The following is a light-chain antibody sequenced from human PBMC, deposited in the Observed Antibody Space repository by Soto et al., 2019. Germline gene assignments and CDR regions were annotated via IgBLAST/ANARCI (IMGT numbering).Light chain of an antibody. CDR3: QQYNIWPPLT. Sequence: TVMTQSPATLAVSPGEGSTLSCRASQSVRNNLAWYQQKPGQAPRLLIYGASIRATGIPARFSGSGSGTEFTLTISSLQSEDFAVYYCQQYNIWPPLTFGGGTKVEIK. V-gene: IGKV3-15*01. CDR1: QSVRNN. CDR2: GAS. J-gene: IGKJ4*01.